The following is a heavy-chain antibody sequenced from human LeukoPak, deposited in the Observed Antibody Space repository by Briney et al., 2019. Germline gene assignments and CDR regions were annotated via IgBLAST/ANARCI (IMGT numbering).Heavy chain of an antibody. Sequence: GGSLRLSCAASGFTFSSYAMHWVRQAPGKGLEWVAVISSDGSNKYYTDSVKGRFTISRDDSKNTLYLQMNSLRPEDTAVYYCARDLSTITVAGTSWYDYWGQGTLVTVPA. D-gene: IGHD6-19*01. CDR1: GFTFSSYA. V-gene: IGHV3-30-3*01. CDR2: ISSDGSNK. J-gene: IGHJ4*02. CDR3: ARDLSTITVAGTSWYDY.